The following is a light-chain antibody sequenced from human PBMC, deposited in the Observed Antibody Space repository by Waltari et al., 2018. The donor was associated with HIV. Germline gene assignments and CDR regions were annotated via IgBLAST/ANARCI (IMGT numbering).Light chain of an antibody. CDR2: YNA. CDR1: NVGSKI. Sequence: SSVLTQPPPVSVAPGTSAHICCVRNNVGSKIVRWYQQKPDQAPVLVIDYNADRPSGIPERFSGYNSGNTATRTSNRVEAGDEADYYCHVWDTISDHGVFGGGSKLTVL. CDR3: HVWDTISDHGV. J-gene: IGLJ2*01. V-gene: IGLV3-21*04.